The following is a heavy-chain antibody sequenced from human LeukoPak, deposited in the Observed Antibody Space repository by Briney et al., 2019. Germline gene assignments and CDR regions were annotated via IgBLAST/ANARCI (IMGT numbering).Heavy chain of an antibody. J-gene: IGHJ2*01. Sequence: SETLSLTCTVSGGSISGYYWNWIRQSPGKGLEWIGYIYDSGPANYNPSPKSRVAISIDTSKNQFSLKVNSLTAADTALYFCARKNFYPSWYFDVWGRGTLVTVSS. CDR3: ARKNFYPSWYFDV. D-gene: IGHD3-3*01. V-gene: IGHV4-59*08. CDR1: GGSISGYY. CDR2: IYDSGPA.